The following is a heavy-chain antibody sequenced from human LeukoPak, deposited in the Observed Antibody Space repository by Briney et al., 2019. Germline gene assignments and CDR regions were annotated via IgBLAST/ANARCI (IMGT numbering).Heavy chain of an antibody. J-gene: IGHJ4*02. CDR3: ASALRYFDWSSYDY. CDR2: ISYDGSNK. CDR1: GFTFSSYA. Sequence: GGSLRLSCAASGFTFSSYAMHWVRQAPGKGLEWVAVISYDGSNKYYADSAKGRFTISRDNSKNTLYLQMNSLRAGDTAVYYCASALRYFDWSSYDYWGQGTLVTVSS. V-gene: IGHV3-30-3*01. D-gene: IGHD3-9*01.